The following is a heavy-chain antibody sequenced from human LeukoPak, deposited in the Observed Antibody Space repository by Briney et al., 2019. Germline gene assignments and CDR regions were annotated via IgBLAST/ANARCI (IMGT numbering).Heavy chain of an antibody. V-gene: IGHV4-59*01. D-gene: IGHD6-19*01. J-gene: IGHJ5*02. Sequence: SETLSLTCTVSGGSISSYYWSWIRQPPGKGLEWIGYIYYSGSTNYNPSLKSRVTISVDTSKNQFSLKLSSVTAADTAVYYCARRTAMTLPGWLRVVDLWGQGTLVTVSS. CDR2: IYYSGST. CDR1: GGSISSYY. CDR3: ARRTAMTLPGWLRVVDL.